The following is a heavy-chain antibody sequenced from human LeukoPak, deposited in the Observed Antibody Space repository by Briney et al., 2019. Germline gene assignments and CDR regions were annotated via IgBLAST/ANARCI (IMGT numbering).Heavy chain of an antibody. V-gene: IGHV3-23*01. CDR1: GFTFSSYA. D-gene: IGHD5-18*01. Sequence: GGSPRLSCAASGFTFSSYAMSWVRQAPGKGLEWVSAISGSGGSTYYADSVKGRFTISRDNSKNTLYLQMNSLRAEDTAVYYCASVDTATHLDYWGQGTLVTVSS. CDR3: ASVDTATHLDY. J-gene: IGHJ4*02. CDR2: ISGSGGST.